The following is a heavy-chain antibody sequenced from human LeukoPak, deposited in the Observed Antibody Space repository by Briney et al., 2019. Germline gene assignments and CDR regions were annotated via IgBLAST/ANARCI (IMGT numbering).Heavy chain of an antibody. CDR2: IYYRGST. Sequence: SETLSLTCTVSGDSMTDYYWSWIRQPPGKGLEYIGYIYYRGSTNYNSSLKSRVTISVDTSKSQFSLKLSSVTAADTAVYYCARVQAGYAHFDYWGQGTLVTVSS. CDR3: ARVQAGYAHFDY. J-gene: IGHJ4*02. D-gene: IGHD3-16*01. CDR1: GDSMTDYY. V-gene: IGHV4-59*12.